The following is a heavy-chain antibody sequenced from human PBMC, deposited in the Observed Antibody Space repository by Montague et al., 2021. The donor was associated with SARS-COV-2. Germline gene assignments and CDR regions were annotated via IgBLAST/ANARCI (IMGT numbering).Heavy chain of an antibody. J-gene: IGHJ3*01. V-gene: IGHV4-34*01. CDR2: SNDRGSS. D-gene: IGHD3-16*01. CDR1: GGPFTDFY. CDR3: ARGQGTVCAILIAFPAAGSIDV. Sequence: SETLSLTCAVYGGPFTDFYWTWIRQPPGKGLEWIGESNDRGSSNYNPSLKNRVTISVDKSKNQISLKLTSVTAADTAAYYCARGQGTVCAILIAFPAAGSIDVWGQGAMVTVS.